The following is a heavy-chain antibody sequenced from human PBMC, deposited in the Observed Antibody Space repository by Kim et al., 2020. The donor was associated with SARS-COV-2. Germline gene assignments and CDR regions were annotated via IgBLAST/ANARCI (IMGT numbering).Heavy chain of an antibody. CDR1: GYTFTSYY. CDR2: INPSGGST. Sequence: ASVKVSCKASGYTFTSYYMHWVRQAPGQGLEWMGIINPSGGSTSYAQKFQGRLTMTRDTSTSTVYMELSSLRSEDTAVYYCARDRPHGCSSTSCYSYIKTKNYYGMDVWGQGTTVTVSS. V-gene: IGHV1-46*01. D-gene: IGHD2-2*01. J-gene: IGHJ6*02. CDR3: ARDRPHGCSSTSCYSYIKTKNYYGMDV.